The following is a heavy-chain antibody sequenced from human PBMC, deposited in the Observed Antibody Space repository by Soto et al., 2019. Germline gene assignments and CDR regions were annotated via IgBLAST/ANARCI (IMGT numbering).Heavy chain of an antibody. Sequence: KTSETLSLTCAVYGGSFSGYYWSWIRQPPGKGLEWIGEINHSGSTNYNPSLKSRVTISVDTSKNQFSLKLSPVTAADTAVYYCATMRRITMVRGATPFDYWGQGTLVTVSS. CDR2: INHSGST. D-gene: IGHD3-10*01. V-gene: IGHV4-34*01. J-gene: IGHJ4*02. CDR3: ATMRRITMVRGATPFDY. CDR1: GGSFSGYY.